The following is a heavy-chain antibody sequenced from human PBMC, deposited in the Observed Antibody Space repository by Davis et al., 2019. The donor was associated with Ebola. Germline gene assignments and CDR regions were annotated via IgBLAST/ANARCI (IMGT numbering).Heavy chain of an antibody. Sequence: AASVKVSCKASGYTFTSYGISWVRQAPGQGLEWMGWISPYNGNTNYAQKLQGRVTMTTDTSTSTAYMELRSLRSDDTAVYYCARGYCSGGSCYSSDYWGQGTLVTVSS. D-gene: IGHD2-15*01. V-gene: IGHV1-18*01. CDR2: ISPYNGNT. CDR3: ARGYCSGGSCYSSDY. CDR1: GYTFTSYG. J-gene: IGHJ4*02.